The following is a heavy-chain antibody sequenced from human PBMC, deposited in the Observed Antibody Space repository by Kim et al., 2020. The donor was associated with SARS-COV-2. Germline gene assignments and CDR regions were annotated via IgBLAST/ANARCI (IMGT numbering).Heavy chain of an antibody. Sequence: VKSRITINPDTSKNQFSLQLNSVTPEDTAVYYCANLRVVVPAAKNYYFDYWGQGTLVTVSS. J-gene: IGHJ4*02. CDR3: ANLRVVVPAAKNYYFDY. D-gene: IGHD2-2*01. V-gene: IGHV6-1*01.